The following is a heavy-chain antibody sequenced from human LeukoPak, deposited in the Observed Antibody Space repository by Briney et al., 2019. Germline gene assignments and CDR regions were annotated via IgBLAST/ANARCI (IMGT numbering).Heavy chain of an antibody. D-gene: IGHD3-10*01. CDR1: GFTFSSYA. Sequence: PGRSLRLSCAASGFTFSSYAMHWVRQAPGKGLEWVAVISYDGSNKYYADSVKGRFTISRDNSKNTLYLEMNSLREEDTAVYYCAKGSHNFDYFDAWGQGTLVTVSS. CDR2: ISYDGSNK. V-gene: IGHV3-30-3*01. CDR3: AKGSHNFDYFDA. J-gene: IGHJ4*02.